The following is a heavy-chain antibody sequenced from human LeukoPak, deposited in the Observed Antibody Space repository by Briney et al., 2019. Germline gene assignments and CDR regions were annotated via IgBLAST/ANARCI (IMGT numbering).Heavy chain of an antibody. V-gene: IGHV5-51*01. CDR2: IYPGDSNT. D-gene: IGHD6-19*01. J-gene: IGHJ6*03. CDR1: GYSFISYW. Sequence: GESLKISCKGSGYSFISYWIGWVRQMPGKGLEWMGIIYPGDSNTRYSPSFQGQVTISADKSISTAYLQWSSLKASDTAMYYCARHIIAVAGPNYYYYYMDVWGKGTTVTVSS. CDR3: ARHIIAVAGPNYYYYYMDV.